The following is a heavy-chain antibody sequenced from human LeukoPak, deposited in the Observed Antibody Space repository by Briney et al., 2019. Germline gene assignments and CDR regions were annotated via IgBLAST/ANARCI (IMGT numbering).Heavy chain of an antibody. Sequence: GGSLRLSRAASGFTFSDFYMTWIRQAPGKGLEWVSYSSNGGSTIYYADSVKGRFTISRDNAKNSLYLQMNSLRAEDTAVYYCAKECARPPIVSGVDYWGQGTLVTVSS. CDR3: AKECARPPIVSGVDY. D-gene: IGHD3-16*02. J-gene: IGHJ4*02. CDR2: SSNGGSTI. CDR1: GFTFSDFY. V-gene: IGHV3-11*01.